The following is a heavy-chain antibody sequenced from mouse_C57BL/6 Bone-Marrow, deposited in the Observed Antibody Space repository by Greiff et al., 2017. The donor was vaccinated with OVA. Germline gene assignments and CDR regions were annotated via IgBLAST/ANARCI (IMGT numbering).Heavy chain of an antibody. J-gene: IGHJ2*01. CDR2: IWSGGST. Sequence: QVQLKQSGPGLVQPSQSLSITCTVSGFSLTSYGVHWVRQSPGKGLEWLRVIWSGGSTDYNAAFISRLSISKDNSKSQVFFKMNSLQADDTAIYYCARNSDGSKNFDYWGQGTTLTVSS. D-gene: IGHD1-1*01. CDR3: ARNSDGSKNFDY. V-gene: IGHV2-2*01. CDR1: GFSLTSYG.